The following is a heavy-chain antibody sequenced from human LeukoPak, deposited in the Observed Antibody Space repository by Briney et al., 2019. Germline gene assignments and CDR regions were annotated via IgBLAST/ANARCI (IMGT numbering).Heavy chain of an antibody. CDR2: VDPEDGET. V-gene: IGHV1-69-2*01. CDR3: ATGTVTVATLGY. J-gene: IGHJ4*02. CDR1: GYTFTDYY. D-gene: IGHD4-17*01. Sequence: ASVKVSCKVSGYTFTDYYMHWVQQAPGKGLERMGLVDPEDGETIYAEKFQGRVTITADTSIDTAYMELSSLRSEDTAVYYCATGTVTVATLGYWGQGTLVTVSS.